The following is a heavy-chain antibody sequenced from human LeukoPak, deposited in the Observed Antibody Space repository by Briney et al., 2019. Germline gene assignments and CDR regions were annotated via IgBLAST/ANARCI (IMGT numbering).Heavy chain of an antibody. Sequence: PGGSLRLSCAASGFTFGSYAMSWVRQAPGKGLEWVSAISGSGGSTYYADSVKGRFTISRDNSKNTLYLQMNSLRAEDTAVYYCAKDGRGEWLLFHDAFDIWGQGTMVTVSS. J-gene: IGHJ3*02. D-gene: IGHD3-3*01. CDR1: GFTFGSYA. V-gene: IGHV3-23*01. CDR2: ISGSGGST. CDR3: AKDGRGEWLLFHDAFDI.